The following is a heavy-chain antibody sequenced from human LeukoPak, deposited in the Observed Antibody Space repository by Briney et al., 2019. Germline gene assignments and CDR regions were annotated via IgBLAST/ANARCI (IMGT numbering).Heavy chain of an antibody. CDR3: ARDDGDYWDY. CDR2: IYYSGST. CDR1: GGSISSYY. Sequence: SETLSLTCTVSGGSISSYYWSWIRQPPGKGLEWIGYIYYSGSTNYNPSLKSRVTISVDTSKNQFSLKLSSVTAADTAVYYCARDDGDYWDYWGQGTLVTVSS. D-gene: IGHD4-17*01. V-gene: IGHV4-59*01. J-gene: IGHJ4*02.